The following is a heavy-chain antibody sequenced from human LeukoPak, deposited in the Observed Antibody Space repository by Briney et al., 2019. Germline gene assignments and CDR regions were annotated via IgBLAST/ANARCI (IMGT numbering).Heavy chain of an antibody. J-gene: IGHJ4*02. D-gene: IGHD3-16*01. CDR1: GYTFTDYY. CDR3: ARLGDSDY. Sequence: ASVKVSCKASGYTFTDYYMHWVRQAPGQGLEWMGWINPNSGATRYVQKFQGRVTMTRDTSISTAYMELSRLRSDDTAVYFCARLGDSDYRGQGTLVTVSS. V-gene: IGHV1-2*02. CDR2: INPNSGAT.